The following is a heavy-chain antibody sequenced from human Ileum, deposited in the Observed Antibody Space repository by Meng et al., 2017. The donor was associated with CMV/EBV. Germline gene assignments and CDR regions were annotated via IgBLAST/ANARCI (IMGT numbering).Heavy chain of an antibody. V-gene: IGHV3-53*01. D-gene: IGHD3-10*01. CDR1: GFSVSSTY. J-gene: IGHJ4*02. Sequence: VPGFSVSSTYISWVRQAPGKGLEWVSVSYSGGSTYSADALRGRFNSTRDNSRNTVYLQMNSLRPEDTAVYYCATGLGEDTFYTGDYWGQGTLVTVSS. CDR3: ATGLGEDTFYTGDY. CDR2: SYSGGST.